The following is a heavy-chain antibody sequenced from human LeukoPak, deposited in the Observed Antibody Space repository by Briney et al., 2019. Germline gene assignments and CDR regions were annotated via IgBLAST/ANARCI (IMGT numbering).Heavy chain of an antibody. J-gene: IGHJ4*02. CDR2: IYYSGST. CDR3: VRANYFDY. CDR1: GGSVSGYY. Sequence: SETLSLTCAVSGGSVSGYYWTWMRQPPGKGLEWIGDIYYSGSTNYNPSLESRVTISIDTSKNRFYLKLNSVTAADTAVYFCVRANYFDYWGQGTLVTVSS. V-gene: IGHV4-59*02.